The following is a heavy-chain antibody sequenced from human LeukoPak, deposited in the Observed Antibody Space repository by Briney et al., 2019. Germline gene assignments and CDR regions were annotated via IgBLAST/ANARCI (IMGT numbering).Heavy chain of an antibody. Sequence: PSETLSLTCTVSGGSIKSHYWSWIRQTPGKGLEWIGCIYESGSTYHNPSLKSRVTISVDMSKNRFSLKVSSVTAADTAVYYCARGGSSWSYAMDVWGQGTTVTVSS. CDR1: GGSIKSHY. J-gene: IGHJ6*02. CDR2: IYESGST. V-gene: IGHV4-59*11. D-gene: IGHD6-13*01. CDR3: ARGGSSWSYAMDV.